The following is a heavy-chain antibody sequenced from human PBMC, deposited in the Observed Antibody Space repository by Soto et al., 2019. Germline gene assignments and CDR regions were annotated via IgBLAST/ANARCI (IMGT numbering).Heavy chain of an antibody. D-gene: IGHD2-15*01. CDR2: IGTAGDT. CDR1: GFTFSSYA. V-gene: IGHV3-13*01. J-gene: IGHJ3*02. Sequence: GSLRLSCAASGFTFSSYAMHWVRQAPGKGLEWVSAIGTAGDTYYPGSVKGRFTISRENAKNSLYLQMNSLRAGDTAVYYCARGPTEYCSGGSCYRDGAFDIWGQGTMVTVSS. CDR3: ARGPTEYCSGGSCYRDGAFDI.